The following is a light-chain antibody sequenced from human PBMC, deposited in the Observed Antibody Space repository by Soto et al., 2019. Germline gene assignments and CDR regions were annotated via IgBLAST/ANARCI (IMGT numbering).Light chain of an antibody. V-gene: IGKV3-20*01. CDR2: GAS. CDR1: QSVSKNY. J-gene: IGKJ1*01. CDR3: QQYGSSGT. Sequence: EIVLTQSPATLSLSPGERATLSCMASQSVSKNYLAWYQQEPGQAPRLLIYGASNRATGIPSRFGGSGSGTDFTLTISRMEPEDFAVDYCQQYGSSGTFGQGTKVDI.